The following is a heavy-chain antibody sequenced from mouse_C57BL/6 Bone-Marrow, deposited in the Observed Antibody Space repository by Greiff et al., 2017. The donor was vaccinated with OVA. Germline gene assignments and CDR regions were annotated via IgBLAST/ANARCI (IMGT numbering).Heavy chain of an antibody. CDR3: TREYDYDGYWFFDV. J-gene: IGHJ1*03. D-gene: IGHD2-4*01. Sequence: EVKVVESGEGLVKPGGSLKLSCAASGFTFSSYAMSWVRQTPEKRLEWVAYISSGGDYIYYADTVKGRFTISRDNARNTLYLQMSSLKSEDTAMXYCTREYDYDGYWFFDVWGTGTTVTVSS. CDR2: ISSGGDYI. CDR1: GFTFSSYA. V-gene: IGHV5-9-1*02.